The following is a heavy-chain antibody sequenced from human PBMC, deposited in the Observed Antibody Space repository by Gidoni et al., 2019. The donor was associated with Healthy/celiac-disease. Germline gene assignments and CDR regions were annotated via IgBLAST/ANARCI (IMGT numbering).Heavy chain of an antibody. Sequence: QVQLVQSGPEVKKPGASVKVSCKASGYTFTGYYMHWVRQAPGQGLEWKGWINPNSGGTNYAQKFQGRVTMTRDTSISTAYMELSRLRSDDTAVYYCARGEKNYYDSSAPLGGFDPWGQGTLVTVSS. CDR1: GYTFTGYY. CDR3: ARGEKNYYDSSAPLGGFDP. D-gene: IGHD3-22*01. CDR2: INPNSGGT. V-gene: IGHV1-2*02. J-gene: IGHJ5*02.